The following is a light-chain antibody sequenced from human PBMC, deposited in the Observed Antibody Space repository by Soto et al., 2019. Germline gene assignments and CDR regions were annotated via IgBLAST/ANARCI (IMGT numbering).Light chain of an antibody. CDR2: DTS. Sequence: EIVLTQSPATLSLSPGERATLSCRASQSVSSALAWYLQKPGQAPRLLIYDTSTRAAGIPVRFSGSGSGTDFTLTISSLEPEDFAVYYCQQRSNWPAMITFVQGTRLEIK. J-gene: IGKJ5*01. CDR3: QQRSNWPAMIT. V-gene: IGKV3-11*01. CDR1: QSVSSA.